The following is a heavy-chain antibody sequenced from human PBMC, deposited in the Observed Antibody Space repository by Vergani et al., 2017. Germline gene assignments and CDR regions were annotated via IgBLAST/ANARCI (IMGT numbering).Heavy chain of an antibody. Sequence: QVPLVPSGAAVKTPGSSVKVSCTASGGTFSSYTISWVRQAPGQGLEWMGRIIPILGIANYAQKFQGRVTITADKSTSTAYMELSSMRSEDTAVYYCARGGSYYDSSGYYGRPFDYWGQGTLVTVSS. J-gene: IGHJ4*02. D-gene: IGHD3-22*01. CDR1: GGTFSSYT. V-gene: IGHV1-69*09. CDR2: IIPILGIA. CDR3: ARGGSYYDSSGYYGRPFDY.